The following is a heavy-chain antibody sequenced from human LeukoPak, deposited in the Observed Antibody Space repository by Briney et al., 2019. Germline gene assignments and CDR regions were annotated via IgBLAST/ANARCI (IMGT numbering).Heavy chain of an antibody. CDR2: IYYSGST. D-gene: IGHD5-18*01. CDR3: ARQVSGYRYGYLGWYFDL. Sequence: SQTLSLTCTVSGGSISSGVSYWSWIRQHPGKGLEWIAYIYYSGSTYYNPSLKSRVAISVDTSKNQFSLEMRSVTAADTAVYYCARQVSGYRYGYLGWYFDLWGRGTLVTVSS. V-gene: IGHV4-31*03. J-gene: IGHJ2*01. CDR1: GGSISSGVSY.